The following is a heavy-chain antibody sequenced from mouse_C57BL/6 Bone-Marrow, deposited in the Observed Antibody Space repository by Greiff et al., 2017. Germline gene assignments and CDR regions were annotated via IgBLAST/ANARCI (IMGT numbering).Heavy chain of an antibody. V-gene: IGHV1-53*01. D-gene: IGHD1-1*01. J-gene: IGHJ1*03. Sequence: QVQLKQPGPELVKPGASVKLSCKASGYTFTSYWMHWVKQRPGQGLEWIGNINPSNGGTNYNEKFKSKATLTVDKSSSTAYMQLSSLTSEDSAVYYCARWAYYGSSRWYFDVWGTGTTVTVSS. CDR3: ARWAYYGSSRWYFDV. CDR1: GYTFTSYW. CDR2: INPSNGGT.